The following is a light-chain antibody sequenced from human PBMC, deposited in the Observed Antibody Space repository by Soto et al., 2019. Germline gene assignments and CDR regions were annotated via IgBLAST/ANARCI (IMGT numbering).Light chain of an antibody. CDR3: QPYNSDSRT. J-gene: IGKJ1*01. CDR1: QTISSW. V-gene: IGKV1-5*03. CDR2: KES. Sequence: DIQITQSPSTLSGSLVGIVSIACRASQTISSWLAWYQQKPGKAPKLLIYKESTLKSGVPSRFRGSGSGTEFTLTISSLQPDDFATYYCQPYNSDSRTFGQGTKVDIK.